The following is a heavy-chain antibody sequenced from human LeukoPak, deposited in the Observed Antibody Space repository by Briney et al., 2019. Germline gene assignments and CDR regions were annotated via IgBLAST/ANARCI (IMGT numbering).Heavy chain of an antibody. Sequence: SETLSLTCTVSGVSIISSGSYWAWIRQPPGKGLEWIGSIYSGGSTYYNPSRKTRITTSVNTSKNQFSRKLNEVTAADTAASYCARQPWSFASVSLYYFDYWGQGALVTVSS. J-gene: IGHJ4*02. V-gene: IGHV4-39*01. D-gene: IGHD2-15*01. CDR1: GVSIISSGSY. CDR2: IYSGGST. CDR3: ARQPWSFASVSLYYFDY.